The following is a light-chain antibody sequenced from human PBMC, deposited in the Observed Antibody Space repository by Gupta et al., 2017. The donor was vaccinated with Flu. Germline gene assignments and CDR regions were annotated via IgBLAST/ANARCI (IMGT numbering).Light chain of an antibody. Sequence: EIVLTHPPATLSWSPGERATLSCRASQSVGTYLAGYQQKSGQTPRLLIYDASNRATRIPARFSSSRAGTNFTLTISSLEPEDYAVYYCQKRSNWPPYTFGQGTRLDI. CDR3: QKRSNWPPYT. CDR2: DAS. CDR1: QSVGTY. V-gene: IGKV3-11*01. J-gene: IGKJ2*01.